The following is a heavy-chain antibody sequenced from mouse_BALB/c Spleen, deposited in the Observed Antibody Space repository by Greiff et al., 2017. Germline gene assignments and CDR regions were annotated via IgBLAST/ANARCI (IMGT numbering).Heavy chain of an antibody. J-gene: IGHJ3*01. CDR3: ARPGTTVVEGFAD. D-gene: IGHD1-1*01. CDR1: GYTFTSYW. Sequence: VQLQQPGAELVKPGASVKLSCKASGYTFTSYWMHWVKQRPGQGLEWIGEINPSNGRTNYNEKFKSKATLTVDKSSSTAYMQLSSLTSEDSAVYYCARPGTTVVEGFADWGQGTLVTVSA. V-gene: IGHV1S81*02. CDR2: INPSNGRT.